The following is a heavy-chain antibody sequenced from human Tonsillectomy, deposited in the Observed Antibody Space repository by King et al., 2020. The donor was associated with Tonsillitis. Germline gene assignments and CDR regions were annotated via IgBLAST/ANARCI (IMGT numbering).Heavy chain of an antibody. D-gene: IGHD2-21*02. Sequence: QLVQSGAEVKRPGASVKVSCKASGYNFTSNYVHWVRQAPGQGLEWMGILNPGGGSTSYAQKFQGRVTLTRDTSTSTVYIELSVLRPEDTAVYYCARGGVTATLYYCCGMDVWGQGTTVTVSS. CDR3: ARGGVTATLYYCCGMDV. J-gene: IGHJ6*02. CDR1: GYNFTSNY. V-gene: IGHV1-46*01. CDR2: LNPGGGST.